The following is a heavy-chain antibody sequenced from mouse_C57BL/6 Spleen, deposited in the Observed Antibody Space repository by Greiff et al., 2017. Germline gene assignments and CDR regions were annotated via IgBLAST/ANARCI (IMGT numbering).Heavy chain of an antibody. CDR3: ASPSLYYGSSYGYFDV. CDR1: GYTFTSYW. Sequence: QVQLQQPGAELVMPGASVKLSCKASGYTFTSYWMHWVKQRPGQGLEWIGEIDPSDSYTNSNQKFKGKSTLTVDKSSSTAYMQLSSLTSEDSAVYYCASPSLYYGSSYGYFDVWGTGTTVTVSS. J-gene: IGHJ1*03. V-gene: IGHV1-69*01. D-gene: IGHD1-1*01. CDR2: IDPSDSYT.